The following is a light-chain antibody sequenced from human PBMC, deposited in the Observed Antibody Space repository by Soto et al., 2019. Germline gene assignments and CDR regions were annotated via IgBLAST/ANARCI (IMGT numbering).Light chain of an antibody. CDR3: QTWATGIRV. V-gene: IGLV4-69*01. CDR1: SGHSSNA. CDR2: LNGDGSH. J-gene: IGLJ2*01. Sequence: QPVLTQSPSASASLGASVKLTCILSSGHSSNAIAWHQQQPEKGPRYLMMLNGDGSHSRGDGIPDRFSGSSSGAERYLTISSLQSEDEAAYYCQTWATGIRVFGGGTKLTVL.